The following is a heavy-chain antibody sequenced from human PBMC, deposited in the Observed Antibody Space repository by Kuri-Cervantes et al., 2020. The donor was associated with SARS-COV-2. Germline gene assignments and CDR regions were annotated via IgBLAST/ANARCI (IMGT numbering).Heavy chain of an antibody. CDR3: ARDQAGTIDY. D-gene: IGHD1-1*01. V-gene: IGHV3-30-3*01. Sequence: GESLKISCAASGFTFSSYAMHWVRQAPGKGLEWVAVISYDGSNKYYADSVKGRFTISRDNSKNTLYLQTNSLRAEDTAVYYCARDQAGTIDYWGQGTLVTVSS. CDR1: GFTFSSYA. J-gene: IGHJ4*02. CDR2: ISYDGSNK.